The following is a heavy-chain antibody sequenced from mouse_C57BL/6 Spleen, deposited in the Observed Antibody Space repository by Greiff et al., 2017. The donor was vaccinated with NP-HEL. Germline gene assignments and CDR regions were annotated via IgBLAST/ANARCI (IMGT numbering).Heavy chain of an antibody. CDR1: GYSITSGYY. V-gene: IGHV3-6*01. Sequence: EVKLQESGPGLVKPSQSLSLTCSVTGYSITSGYYWNWIRQFPGNKLEWMGYISYDGSNNYNPSLKNRISITRDTSKNQFFLKLNSVTTEDTATYYCANYYDYDGAWFAYWGQGTLATVSA. CDR3: ANYYDYDGAWFAY. J-gene: IGHJ3*01. D-gene: IGHD2-4*01. CDR2: ISYDGSN.